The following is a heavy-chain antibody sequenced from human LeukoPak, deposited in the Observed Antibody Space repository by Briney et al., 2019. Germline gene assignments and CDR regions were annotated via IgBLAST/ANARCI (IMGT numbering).Heavy chain of an antibody. D-gene: IGHD6-19*01. J-gene: IGHJ4*02. V-gene: IGHV3-48*02. Sequence: HAGGSLRLSCAASGFTFSSYSMNWVRQAPGKGREGVSYISSSSSTIYYADSVKGRFTISRDNAKNSLYLQMNSLRDEDTAVYYCARIWRSARSGWYNDYWGQGTLVTVSS. CDR2: ISSSSSTI. CDR3: ARIWRSARSGWYNDY. CDR1: GFTFSSYS.